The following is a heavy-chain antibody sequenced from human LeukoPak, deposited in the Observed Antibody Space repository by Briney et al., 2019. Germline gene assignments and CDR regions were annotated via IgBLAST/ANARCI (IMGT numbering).Heavy chain of an antibody. CDR2: ISTYNGNT. Sequence: ASVTVSCKTSGYTFTSYSISWVRPAPGQGLDWVGWISTYNGNTHYAQNLQGRVTMTTDTSTHTAYMELRSLRSDDTAVYYCASIFGESTYYFDYWGQGTLVTVSS. CDR3: ASIFGESTYYFDY. CDR1: GYTFTSYS. J-gene: IGHJ4*02. D-gene: IGHD3-10*02. V-gene: IGHV1-18*01.